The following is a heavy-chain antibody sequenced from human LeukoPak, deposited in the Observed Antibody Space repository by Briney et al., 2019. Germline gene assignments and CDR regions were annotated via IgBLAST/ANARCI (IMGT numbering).Heavy chain of an antibody. Sequence: GASVKVSCKASGGTFSSYAISWVRQAPGQGLEWMGGIIPIFGTASYAQKFQGRVTITADKSTSTAYMELSSLRSEDTAVYYCARDPPGRPYSSSSYGWGQGTLVTVSS. V-gene: IGHV1-69*06. CDR3: ARDPPGRPYSSSSYG. J-gene: IGHJ4*02. CDR1: GGTFSSYA. D-gene: IGHD6-6*01. CDR2: IIPIFGTA.